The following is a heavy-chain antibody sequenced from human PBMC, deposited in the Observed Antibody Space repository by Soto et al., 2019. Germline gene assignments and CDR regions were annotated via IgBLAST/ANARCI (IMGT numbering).Heavy chain of an antibody. Sequence: QVQLVESGGGVVQPGRSLRLSCAASGFTFSSYGMHWVRQAPGKGLEWVAVIWYDGSNKYYADSVKGRFTISRDNSKNTLYLQMNSLRAEDTAVYYCARSPHSSSWYWQIGYYFDYWGQGTLVTVSS. CDR3: ARSPHSSSWYWQIGYYFDY. D-gene: IGHD6-13*01. CDR2: IWYDGSNK. V-gene: IGHV3-33*01. CDR1: GFTFSSYG. J-gene: IGHJ4*02.